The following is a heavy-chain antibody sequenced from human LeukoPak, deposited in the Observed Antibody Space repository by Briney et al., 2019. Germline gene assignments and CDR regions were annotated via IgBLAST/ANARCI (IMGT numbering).Heavy chain of an antibody. CDR2: ISWNSGSI. CDR1: GFTFTNCA. Sequence: HPGGSLRLSCAASGFTFTNCAMSWVRQAPGRGLEWVSGISWNSGSIGYADSVKGRFTISRDNAKNSLYLQMNSLRAEDTALYYCAKDRAYHGGSYDASFDYWGQGTLVTVSS. V-gene: IGHV3-9*01. J-gene: IGHJ4*02. CDR3: AKDRAYHGGSYDASFDY. D-gene: IGHD4/OR15-4a*01.